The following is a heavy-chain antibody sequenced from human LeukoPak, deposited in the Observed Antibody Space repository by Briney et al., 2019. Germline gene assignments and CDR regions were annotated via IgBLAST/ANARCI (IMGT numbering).Heavy chain of an antibody. D-gene: IGHD4-17*01. J-gene: IGHJ6*02. V-gene: IGHV3-30-3*01. CDR1: GFTFSSYA. Sequence: GGSLRLSCAASGFTFSSYAMHGVRQAPGKGLEWVAVISYDGSNKYYADSVKGRFTISRDNSKNTLYLQMNSLRAEDTAVYYCMCGKTTVTTDYYGMDVWGQGTTVTVSS. CDR2: ISYDGSNK. CDR3: MCGKTTVTTDYYGMDV.